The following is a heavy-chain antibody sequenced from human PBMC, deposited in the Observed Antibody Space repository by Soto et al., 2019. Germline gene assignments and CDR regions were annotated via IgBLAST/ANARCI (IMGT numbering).Heavy chain of an antibody. Sequence: PSETLSLTCAVHGGSFSGYYWDWIRQPPGKGLEWIGTFYYSGSTYYNPSLESRVTISVDTSKNQFSLKVSSVTAADTAIYYCARLGGYCSGTTCYGYYG. CDR3: ARLGGYCSGTTCYGYYG. D-gene: IGHD2-2*01. CDR1: GGSFSGYY. V-gene: IGHV4-34*01. CDR2: FYYSGST. J-gene: IGHJ6*01.